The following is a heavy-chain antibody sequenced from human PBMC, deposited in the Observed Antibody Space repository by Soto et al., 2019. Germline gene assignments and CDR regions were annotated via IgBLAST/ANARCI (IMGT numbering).Heavy chain of an antibody. CDR3: ARAYYGDYPYFDY. V-gene: IGHV4-59*01. CDR2: IYYSGST. CDR1: GGSFISYY. Sequence: PSETLSLTCAVSGGSFISYYWSWSLQPPGEGLEWIGSIYYSGSTNYNPSLKSRVTISIDTSKSLFSLKLSSLTSADTAVYFCARAYYGDYPYFDYWGQGALVTVSS. J-gene: IGHJ4*02. D-gene: IGHD4-17*01.